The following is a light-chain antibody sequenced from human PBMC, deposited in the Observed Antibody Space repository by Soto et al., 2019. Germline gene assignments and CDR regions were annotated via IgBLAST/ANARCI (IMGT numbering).Light chain of an antibody. CDR1: GSNIGAGYD. CDR2: GNS. V-gene: IGLV1-40*01. CDR3: QSYDSSLSGYV. J-gene: IGLJ1*01. Sequence: QSVLTQPPSVSGAPGQRVTISCTGSGSNIGAGYDVHWYQQLLGTAPKLLIYGNSDRPSGVPDRFSGSKSGTSASLAITGLQAEDEADYYCQSYDSSLSGYVFGTGTKVTVL.